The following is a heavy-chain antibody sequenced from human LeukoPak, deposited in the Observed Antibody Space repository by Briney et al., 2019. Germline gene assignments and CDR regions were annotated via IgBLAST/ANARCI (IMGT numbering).Heavy chain of an antibody. D-gene: IGHD6-13*01. CDR1: GYSISSGYC. V-gene: IGHV4-38-2*01. CDR3: ARKDSSTWYQFDY. CDR2: IYHSGST. Sequence: SETLSLTCAVSGYSISSGYCWGWIRQPPGKGLEWIGTIYHSGSTYYNPSLKTRVTISVDTSKNQFSLKLSSVTAADTAVYYCARKDSSTWYQFDYWGQGTLVTVSS. J-gene: IGHJ4*02.